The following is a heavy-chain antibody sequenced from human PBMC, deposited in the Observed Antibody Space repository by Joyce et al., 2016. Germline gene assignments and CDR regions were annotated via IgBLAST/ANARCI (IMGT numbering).Heavy chain of an antibody. CDR2: IATGNGDT. V-gene: IGHV1-3*04. J-gene: IGHJ2*01. CDR1: GYKFTSDG. CDR3: ARDSKLSDTWYFDL. D-gene: IGHD2-21*01. Sequence: QVLFVQSGAEVKQPGASVKVSCKASGYKFTSDGIHWVRQAPGQGLEWMGWIATGNGDTQYAQRLQGRATITKDTSAGTAYMELGSLTSEDTAVYYCARDSKLSDTWYFDLWGRGTLVSVSS.